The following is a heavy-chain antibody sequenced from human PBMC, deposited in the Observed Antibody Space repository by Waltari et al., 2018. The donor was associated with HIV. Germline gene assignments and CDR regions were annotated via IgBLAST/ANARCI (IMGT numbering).Heavy chain of an antibody. Sequence: QVQLVESGGGVVQPGRSLRISCSAYGFPSSNFPMHWVRQAPGKGLEWVAVRWYDGDNKYYADSVKGRFTISRDNSKNTLYLQMNSLRVEDTAVYYCARGGYYYDISGYYHYWGQGTLVTVSS. CDR1: GFPSSNFP. CDR3: ARGGYYYDISGYYHY. D-gene: IGHD3-22*01. J-gene: IGHJ4*02. CDR2: RWYDGDNK. V-gene: IGHV3-33*01.